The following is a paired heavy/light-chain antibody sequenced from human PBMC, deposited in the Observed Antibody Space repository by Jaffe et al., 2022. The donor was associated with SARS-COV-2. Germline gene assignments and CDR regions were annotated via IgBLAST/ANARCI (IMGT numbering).Light chain of an antibody. J-gene: IGLJ3*02. CDR2: DVS. CDR3: SSYTSISTLV. V-gene: IGLV2-14*03. CDR1: SDDIGSYKY. Sequence: QSALTQPASVSGSPGQSITISCTGTSDDIGSYKYVSWYQHHPGKAPKLMIYDVSYRPSGVSNRFSGSKSVNTASLTISGLQAEDEADYYCSSYTSISTLVFGGGTKLTVL.
Heavy chain of an antibody. V-gene: IGHV1-3*01. CDR1: GYTFSTYG. Sequence: QVQLVQSGAEVKKPGASVKVSCKASGYTFSTYGLHWVRQAPGQRLEWMGWINAGNGDTRYSQKFQGRVTISRDTSATTLYMELSSLRSEDTAVYYCARGYQDLTQYFHYYYMDVWGKGTTVTVSS. J-gene: IGHJ6*03. CDR3: ARGYQDLTQYFHYYYMDV. D-gene: IGHD3-9*01. CDR2: INAGNGDT.